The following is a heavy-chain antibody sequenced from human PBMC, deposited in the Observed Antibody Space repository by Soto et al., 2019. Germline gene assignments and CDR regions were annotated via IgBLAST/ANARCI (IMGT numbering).Heavy chain of an antibody. J-gene: IGHJ5*02. V-gene: IGHV3-74*01. CDR3: VRDGPCITTICYGGWFDP. Sequence: EVQLVESGGGLVQPGGSLRLSCAASGFTFSTYWMHWIRQVPGKGLEWVSRINSDASHTYYADSVKGRFTISRDNAKNTLHLEMNSMGAEATVVYYGVRDGPCITTICYGGWFDPWGQGTLVTVTS. CDR2: INSDASHT. CDR1: GFTFSTYW. D-gene: IGHD2-2*01.